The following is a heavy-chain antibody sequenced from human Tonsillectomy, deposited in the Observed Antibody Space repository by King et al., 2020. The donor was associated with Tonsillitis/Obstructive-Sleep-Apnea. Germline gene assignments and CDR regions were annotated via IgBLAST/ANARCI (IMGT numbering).Heavy chain of an antibody. CDR1: GGTFSSYA. D-gene: IGHD6-19*01. V-gene: IGHV1-69*01. CDR3: ARDPIAVARRSDAFDI. J-gene: IGHJ3*02. CDR2: IIPIFGTA. Sequence: VQLVESGAEVKKPGSSVKVSCKASGGTFSSYAISWVRQAPGQGLEWMGGIIPIFGTANYAQKFQGRVTITADESTSPAYMELSSLRSEDTAVYYCARDPIAVARRSDAFDIWGQGTMVTVSS.